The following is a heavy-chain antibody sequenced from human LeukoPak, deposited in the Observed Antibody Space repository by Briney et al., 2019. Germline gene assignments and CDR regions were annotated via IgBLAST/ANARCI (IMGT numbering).Heavy chain of an antibody. CDR1: GFTFSSYA. J-gene: IGHJ4*02. Sequence: GGSLRLSCAASGFTFSSYAMSWVRQAPGKGLEWVSAISGSGGSTYYADSVKGRFTISRDNSKNTLYLQMTSLRAEDTAVYYCAKDVGSSGSYYWGQGTLVTVSS. D-gene: IGHD1-26*01. CDR3: AKDVGSSGSYY. CDR2: ISGSGGST. V-gene: IGHV3-23*01.